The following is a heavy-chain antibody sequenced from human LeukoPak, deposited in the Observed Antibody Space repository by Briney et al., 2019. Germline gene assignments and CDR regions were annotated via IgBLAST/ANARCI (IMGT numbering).Heavy chain of an antibody. CDR3: AKRPKMCGSSTSCYKVGVPPPDY. CDR1: GFTFSSYA. V-gene: IGHV3-23*01. CDR2: ISGSGGST. Sequence: PGGSLRLSCAASGFTFSSYAMSWVRQAPGKGLEWVSAISGSGGSTYYADSVKGRFTISRDNSKNTLYLQMNSLRAEDTAVYYCAKRPKMCGSSTSCYKVGVPPPDYWGQGTLVTVSS. J-gene: IGHJ4*02. D-gene: IGHD2-2*02.